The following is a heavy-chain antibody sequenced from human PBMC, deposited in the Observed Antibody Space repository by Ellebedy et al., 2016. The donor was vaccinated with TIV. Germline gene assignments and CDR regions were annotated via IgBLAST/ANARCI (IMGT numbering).Heavy chain of an antibody. CDR2: IGAARGNT. CDR1: GYNFNNYG. Sequence: AASVKVSCKASGYNFNNYGVSWVRQAPGQGLEWMGWIGAARGNTNYARNFQGRVTMTTDTPTNTGYMELRGLGSDDTAVYYCVRAFGHLEELERPKDANCDYWGQGTLVTVSS. J-gene: IGHJ4*02. CDR3: VRAFGHLEELERPKDANCDY. V-gene: IGHV1-18*01. D-gene: IGHD1-1*01.